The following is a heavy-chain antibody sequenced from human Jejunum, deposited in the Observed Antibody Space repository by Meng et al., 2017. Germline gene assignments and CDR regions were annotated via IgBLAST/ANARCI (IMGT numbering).Heavy chain of an antibody. V-gene: IGHV3-64*04. CDR1: GFTFSAYT. D-gene: IGHD7-27*01. CDR2: INSDGVHT. Sequence: GGSLRLSCAASGFTFSAYTMHWVCQAPGKGLEYVAAINSDGVHTFYTNYLKGRFTISRDNAKDSLFLQINSLRTDDTGVYFCARDSLNWASEPGAFDIWGRGTMVTVSS. CDR3: ARDSLNWASEPGAFDI. J-gene: IGHJ3*02.